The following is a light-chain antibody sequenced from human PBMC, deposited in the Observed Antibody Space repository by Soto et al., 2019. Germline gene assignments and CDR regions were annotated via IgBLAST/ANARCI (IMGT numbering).Light chain of an antibody. Sequence: QSVLTQPPSASGTPGQRVTISCSGSSSNIGTNTVNWYQQLPGTAPKLIIYSNNQRPSGVPDRFSGSKSGTSASLAISGLHSEDEAYYYCAACDDSLNIPFGTGTKVTVL. J-gene: IGLJ1*01. V-gene: IGLV1-44*01. CDR1: SSNIGTNT. CDR2: SNN. CDR3: AACDDSLNIP.